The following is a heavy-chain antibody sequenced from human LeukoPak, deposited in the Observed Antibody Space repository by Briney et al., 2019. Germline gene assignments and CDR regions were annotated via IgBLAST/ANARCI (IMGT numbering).Heavy chain of an antibody. Sequence: GGSLRLSCAASGFTFSSYSMNWVRQAPGKGLEWVSSISSSSSYIYYADSVRGRFTISRDNAKNSLYLQMNSLRAEDTAVYYCARYSSSAFYYFDYWGQGTLVTVSS. J-gene: IGHJ4*02. V-gene: IGHV3-21*01. CDR2: ISSSSSYI. CDR1: GFTFSSYS. D-gene: IGHD6-6*01. CDR3: ARYSSSAFYYFDY.